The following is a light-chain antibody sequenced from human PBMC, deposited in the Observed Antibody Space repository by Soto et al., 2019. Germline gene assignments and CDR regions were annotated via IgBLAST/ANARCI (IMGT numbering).Light chain of an antibody. CDR2: SNN. CDR1: SSNIGSNT. V-gene: IGLV1-44*01. J-gene: IGLJ3*02. CDR3: AAWDDSLNGWV. Sequence: LTQPPSASGTPGQRVTISCSGSSSNIGSNTVNWYQQLPGTAPKLLIYSNNQRPSGVPDRFSGSKSGTSATLAISGLQSEDEADYYCAAWDDSLNGWVFGGGTKLTVL.